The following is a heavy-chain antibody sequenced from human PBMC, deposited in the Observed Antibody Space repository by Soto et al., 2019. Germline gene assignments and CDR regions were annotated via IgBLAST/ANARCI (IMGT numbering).Heavy chain of an antibody. D-gene: IGHD2-21*02. CDR2: IYYSGST. Sequence: PWETLSLTCTVSGGSISSYYWSWIRQPPGKGLEWIGYIYYSGSTNYNPSLKSRVTISVDTSKNQFSLKLSSVTAADTAVYYCARIVVVTAKLDYWGQGTLVTVSS. J-gene: IGHJ4*02. V-gene: IGHV4-59*12. CDR1: GGSISSYY. CDR3: ARIVVVTAKLDY.